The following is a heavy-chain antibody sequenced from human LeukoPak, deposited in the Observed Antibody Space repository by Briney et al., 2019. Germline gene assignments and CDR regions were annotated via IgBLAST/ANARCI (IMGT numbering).Heavy chain of an antibody. J-gene: IGHJ4*02. V-gene: IGHV3-23*01. CDR3: AKDRSLHDSSGYYLFDY. D-gene: IGHD3-22*01. Sequence: PGGSLRLSCAASGFTFSSYAMSWVRQAPGKGLEWVSAISGSGGSTYYADSVKGRFTISRDNSMNTLYLQMNSLRAEDTAVYYCAKDRSLHDSSGYYLFDYWGQGTLVTVSS. CDR2: ISGSGGST. CDR1: GFTFSSYA.